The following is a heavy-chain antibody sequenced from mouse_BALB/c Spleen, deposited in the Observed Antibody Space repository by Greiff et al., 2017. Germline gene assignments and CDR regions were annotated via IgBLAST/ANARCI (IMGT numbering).Heavy chain of an antibody. CDR2: INPSNGRT. CDR1: GYTFTSYW. D-gene: IGHD4-1*02. V-gene: IGHV1S81*02. Sequence: QVQLQQPGAELVKPGASVKLSCKASGYTFTSYWMHWVKQRPGQGLEWIGEINPSNGRTNYNEKFKGKATLTSDKSSSTAYMELSSLTSEDSAVYYCASQLGPYYAMDYWGQGTSVTVSS. J-gene: IGHJ4*01. CDR3: ASQLGPYYAMDY.